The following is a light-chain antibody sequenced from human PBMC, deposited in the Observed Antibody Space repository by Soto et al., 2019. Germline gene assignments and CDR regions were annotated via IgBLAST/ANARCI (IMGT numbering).Light chain of an antibody. V-gene: IGKV3-20*01. J-gene: IGKJ2*01. CDR3: QQYNNSPEYT. CDR1: QSVTSRY. Sequence: EIVLTQSPGTLSLSPGERSTLSCKASQSVTSRYLAWYQQKPGPAPRLRIYGASSRATGIPDRFSGSGSGTDFTLTISRLEPEDFAVYFCQQYNNSPEYTCGQGTKMEIK. CDR2: GAS.